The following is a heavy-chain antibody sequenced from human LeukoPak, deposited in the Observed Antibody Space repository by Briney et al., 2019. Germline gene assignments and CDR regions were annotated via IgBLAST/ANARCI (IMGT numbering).Heavy chain of an antibody. J-gene: IGHJ3*02. CDR1: GGSMYSYY. CDR2: TFYSGST. D-gene: IGHD1-14*01. Sequence: SETLSLTCTVSGGSMYSYYWSWIRQPPGKGLEWIGYTFYSGSTEYNPSLKSRVTISEDSSKNQFSLKLTSVTAADTAVYYCARDGLSHRAFDIWGQGTMVTVSS. CDR3: ARDGLSHRAFDI. V-gene: IGHV4-59*01.